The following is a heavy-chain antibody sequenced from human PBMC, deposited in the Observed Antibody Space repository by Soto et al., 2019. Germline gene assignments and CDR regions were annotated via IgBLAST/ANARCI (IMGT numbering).Heavy chain of an antibody. J-gene: IGHJ4*02. V-gene: IGHV4-30-2*01. CDR3: ARSYSGGAAYFDY. CDR2: IYQSGST. Sequence: PSETLSLTCAVSGGSISSGGYAWAWIRQPPGKGLEWVGYIYQSGSTYYNPSLKSRVTIAAGRSKNQFSLNLASVTAADTAVYYXARSYSGGAAYFDYRGQGTVVTLSS. D-gene: IGHD2-21*01. CDR1: GGSISSGGYA.